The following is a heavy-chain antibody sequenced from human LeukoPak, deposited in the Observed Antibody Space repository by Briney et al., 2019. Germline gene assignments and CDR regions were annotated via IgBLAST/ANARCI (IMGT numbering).Heavy chain of an antibody. CDR1: GFTFSSYW. CDR3: ARDYEQWRYFDN. Sequence: GGSLRLSCAAPGFTFSSYWMHWVRQAPGKGLVWVSRINSDGSSTSYADSVKGRFTISRDNGKNTLYLQMNSLRVEDTAVYYCARDYEQWRYFDNWGQGTLVTVSS. D-gene: IGHD6-19*01. CDR2: INSDGSST. J-gene: IGHJ4*02. V-gene: IGHV3-74*01.